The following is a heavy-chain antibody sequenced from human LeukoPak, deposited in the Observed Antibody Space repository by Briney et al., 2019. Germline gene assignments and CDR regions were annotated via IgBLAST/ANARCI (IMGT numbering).Heavy chain of an antibody. CDR1: GFTFSSYG. Sequence: GGSLRLSCAASGFTFSSYGMHWVRQAPGKGLEWVAVISYDGSNKYYADSVKGRFTISGDNSKNTLYLQMNSLRAEDTAVYYCAKDVSDITMVRGVTNFPDYWGQGTLVTVSS. CDR3: AKDVSDITMVRGVTNFPDY. J-gene: IGHJ4*02. V-gene: IGHV3-30*18. CDR2: ISYDGSNK. D-gene: IGHD3-10*01.